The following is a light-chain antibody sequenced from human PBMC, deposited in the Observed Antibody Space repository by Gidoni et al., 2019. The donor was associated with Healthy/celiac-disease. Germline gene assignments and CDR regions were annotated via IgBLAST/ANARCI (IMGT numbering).Light chain of an antibody. J-gene: IGKJ3*01. CDR3: QQSYSTPLT. Sequence: DIQMTQSPSSLSASVGDRVTITCRASQSISSYLNWYQQKPGQAPQLLIYAASSLQSGVPSRFSGSGSGTDFTLTISSLQPEDFATYYCQQSYSTPLTFXPXTKVDIK. CDR1: QSISSY. CDR2: AAS. V-gene: IGKV1-39*01.